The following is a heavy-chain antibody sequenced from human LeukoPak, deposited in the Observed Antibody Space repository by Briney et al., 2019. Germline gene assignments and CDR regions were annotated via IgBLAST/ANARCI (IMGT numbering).Heavy chain of an antibody. V-gene: IGHV4-39*07. J-gene: IGHJ4*02. D-gene: IGHD3-22*01. CDR2: IYYSGST. CDR3: ARDRYYYASSGYSQLFDY. Sequence: SETLSLTCTVSGGSISSYYWGWIRQPPGKGLEWIGSIYYSGSTYYNPSLKSRVSISVETSKNQFSLKLSSVTAADTAVYYCARDRYYYASSGYSQLFDYWGQGTLVTVSS. CDR1: GGSISSYY.